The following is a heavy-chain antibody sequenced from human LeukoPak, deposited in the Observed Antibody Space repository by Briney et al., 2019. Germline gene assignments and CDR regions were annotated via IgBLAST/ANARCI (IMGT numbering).Heavy chain of an antibody. D-gene: IGHD3-16*01. CDR3: ARRLSGRGKGVNYYYYYMDV. V-gene: IGHV4-4*09. CDR1: GGSISSYY. CDR2: IYTSGST. Sequence: PSETLSLTCTVSGGSISSYYWSWIRQPPGKGLEWIGYIYTSGSTIYNPSLKSRVTISVDTSKNQFSLKLSSVTAADTAVYYCARRLSGRGKGVNYYYYYMDVWGKGTTVTVSS. J-gene: IGHJ6*03.